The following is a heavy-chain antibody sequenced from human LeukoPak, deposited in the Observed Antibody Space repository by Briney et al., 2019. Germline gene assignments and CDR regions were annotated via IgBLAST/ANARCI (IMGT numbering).Heavy chain of an antibody. CDR3: ARGLTYYFDSSGYYVTDAFDI. D-gene: IGHD3-22*01. Sequence: SETLSLTCTASGGSISSYYWSWIRQPPGKGLEWIGYIYYSGSTNYNPSLKSRVTISVDTSKNQFSLKLTSVTAADTAVYYCARGLTYYFDSSGYYVTDAFDIWGQGTMVTVSS. V-gene: IGHV4-59*01. CDR1: GGSISSYY. J-gene: IGHJ3*02. CDR2: IYYSGST.